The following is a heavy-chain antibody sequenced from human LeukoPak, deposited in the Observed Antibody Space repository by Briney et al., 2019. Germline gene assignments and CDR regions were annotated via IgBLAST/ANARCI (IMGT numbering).Heavy chain of an antibody. CDR3: ARMDRRDGYKFDY. CDR1: GFSLSISGMC. Sequence: SGPALVKPTQTLTLTCTFSGFSLSISGMCVSWIRQPPGKALEWLARIDWDDDKYYSTSLKTRLTISKDTSKNQVVPSMSNMDPVDTATYYCARMDRRDGYKFDYWGQGALVTVSS. D-gene: IGHD5-24*01. J-gene: IGHJ4*02. CDR2: IDWDDDK. V-gene: IGHV2-70*11.